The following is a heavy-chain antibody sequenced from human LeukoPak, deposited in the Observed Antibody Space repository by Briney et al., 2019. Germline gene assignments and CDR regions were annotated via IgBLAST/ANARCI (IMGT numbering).Heavy chain of an antibody. V-gene: IGHV4-61*01. CDR1: GGSASSGIYY. J-gene: IGHJ3*02. D-gene: IGHD4/OR15-4a*01. Sequence: SETLSLTCTVSGGSASSGIYYWSWIRQPPGKGLECIGYIYYIGSPNYNPSLKSRVTISVDTSKNQFSLKLSSVTAADTAVYYCAREGAGYDAFDIWGQGTMVTVSS. CDR3: AREGAGYDAFDI. CDR2: IYYIGSP.